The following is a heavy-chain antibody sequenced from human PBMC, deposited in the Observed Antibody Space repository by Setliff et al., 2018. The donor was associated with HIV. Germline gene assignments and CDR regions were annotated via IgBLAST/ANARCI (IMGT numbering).Heavy chain of an antibody. CDR2: INQDGSAK. J-gene: IGHJ3*02. V-gene: IGHV3-7*03. D-gene: IGHD2-15*01. CDR3: AREVVVVVATTDAFDI. CDR1: GFTFSDYW. Sequence: GGSLRLSCAASGFTFSDYWMTWFRQAPGKGLEWVANINQDGSAKCYVDSVKGRFTISRDNAQNSLYLQMNSLRAEDTAVYYCAREVVVVVATTDAFDIWGQGTMVTVSS.